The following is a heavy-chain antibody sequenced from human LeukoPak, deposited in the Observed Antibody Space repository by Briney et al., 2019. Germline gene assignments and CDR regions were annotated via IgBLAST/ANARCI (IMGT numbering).Heavy chain of an antibody. J-gene: IGHJ6*02. Sequence: SETLSLTCAVYGGSFSGYYWSWIRQPPGKGLEWIGEINHSGSTNYNPSLKSRVTISVDTSKNQFSLKLSSVTAADTAVYYCARGVTDFWSGYLYYYYGMDVWGQGTTVTVSS. D-gene: IGHD3-3*01. CDR3: ARGVTDFWSGYLYYYYGMDV. CDR1: GGSFSGYY. V-gene: IGHV4-34*01. CDR2: INHSGST.